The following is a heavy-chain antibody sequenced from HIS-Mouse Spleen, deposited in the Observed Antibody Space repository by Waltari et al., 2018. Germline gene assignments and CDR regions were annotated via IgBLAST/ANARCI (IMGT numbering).Heavy chain of an antibody. CDR3: ARGGIAARPKAFDI. J-gene: IGHJ3*02. D-gene: IGHD6-6*01. V-gene: IGHV3-30*04. Sequence: QVQLVESGGGVVQPGRSLRPSCAASGFTFSRYALHWVRQAPGKGLEWVAVISYDGSNKYYADSVKGRFTISRDNSKNTLYLQMNSLRAEDTAVYYCARGGIAARPKAFDIWGQGTMVTVSS. CDR1: GFTFSRYA. CDR2: ISYDGSNK.